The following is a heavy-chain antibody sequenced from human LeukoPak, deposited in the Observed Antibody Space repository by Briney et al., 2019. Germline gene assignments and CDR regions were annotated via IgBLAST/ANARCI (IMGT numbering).Heavy chain of an antibody. CDR3: ARDSGLRLVSGGDAFDI. J-gene: IGHJ3*02. D-gene: IGHD2-21*01. Sequence: SETLSLTCTVSGGSISSYYWSWIRQPPGKGLEWIGYIYYSGSTNYNPSLKSRVTISVDTSKNQFSLKLSSVTAADTAVYYCARDSGLRLVSGGDAFDIWGQGTMVTVSS. CDR2: IYYSGST. V-gene: IGHV4-59*01. CDR1: GGSISSYY.